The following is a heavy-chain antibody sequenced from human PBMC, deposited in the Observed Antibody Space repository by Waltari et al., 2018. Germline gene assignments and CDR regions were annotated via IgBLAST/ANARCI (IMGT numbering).Heavy chain of an antibody. CDR3: ARLWATLRFLEWLTEVDRFDV. CDR1: GGSFSAYS. Sequence: QVQLQQWGPGLLKPSETLSLTCGIFGGSFSAYSWSWLRQSPGKGLEWIGEINHSGDTNYNPSLKSRLTISADTSKNHFSLKLTSVTAADTGVYFCARLWATLRFLEWLTEVDRFDVWGPGTMVTVSS. J-gene: IGHJ3*01. D-gene: IGHD3-3*01. CDR2: INHSGDT. V-gene: IGHV4-34*01.